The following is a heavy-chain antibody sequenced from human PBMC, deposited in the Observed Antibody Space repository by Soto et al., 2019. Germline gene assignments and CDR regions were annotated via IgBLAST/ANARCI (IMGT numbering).Heavy chain of an antibody. CDR2: IYYSGST. CDR3: ARANYFESSGSFDY. V-gene: IGHV4-59*12. D-gene: IGHD3-22*01. Sequence: SETLSLTCTVSGGSISSYYWSWIRQPPGKGLEWIGYIYYSGSTYYNPSLESRVTLSVDTSTKQFSLKVSSVTAADTAVYYCARANYFESSGSFDYWGPGTLVTVSS. J-gene: IGHJ4*02. CDR1: GGSISSYY.